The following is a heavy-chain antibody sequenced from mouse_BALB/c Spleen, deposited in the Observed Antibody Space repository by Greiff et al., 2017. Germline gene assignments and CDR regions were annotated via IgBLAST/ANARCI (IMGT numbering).Heavy chain of an antibody. CDR1: GYSITSGYY. J-gene: IGHJ3*01. D-gene: IGHD2-4*01. Sequence: VQLQQSGPGLVKPSQSLSLTCSVTGYSITSGYYWNWIRQFPGNKLEWMGYISYDGSNNYNPSLKNRISITRDTSKNQFFLKLNSVTTEDTATYYCSSMSTRGAGFAYWGQGTLVTVSA. CDR2: ISYDGSN. CDR3: SSMSTRGAGFAY. V-gene: IGHV3-6*02.